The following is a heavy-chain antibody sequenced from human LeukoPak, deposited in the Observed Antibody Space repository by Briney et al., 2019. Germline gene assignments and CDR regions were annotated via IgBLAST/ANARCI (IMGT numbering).Heavy chain of an antibody. Sequence: ASVKVSCKASGYTFTSYGISWVRQAPGQGLEWMGSISAYNGYTTYAQKLQGRVTMTTDKSTSTAYIQLRSLRSDATTVYYCARDGDRQNYYDSSRTDYWGQGTLVTVSS. D-gene: IGHD3-22*01. J-gene: IGHJ4*02. CDR3: ARDGDRQNYYDSSRTDY. V-gene: IGHV1-18*04. CDR1: GYTFTSYG. CDR2: ISAYNGYT.